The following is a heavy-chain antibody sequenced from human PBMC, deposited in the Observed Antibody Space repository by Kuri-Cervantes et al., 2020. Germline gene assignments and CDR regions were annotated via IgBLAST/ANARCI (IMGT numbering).Heavy chain of an antibody. D-gene: IGHD6-19*01. CDR2: ISASGGST. J-gene: IGHJ4*02. Sequence: GESLKISCAASGFTFSSYAMTWVRQAPGKGLEWVSAISASGGSTSYADSVKGRFTISRDNSKNTLYLQMNSLRAEDTALYYCAKEKGGWYYWGQGTLVTVSS. CDR3: AKEKGGWYY. V-gene: IGHV3-23*01. CDR1: GFTFSSYA.